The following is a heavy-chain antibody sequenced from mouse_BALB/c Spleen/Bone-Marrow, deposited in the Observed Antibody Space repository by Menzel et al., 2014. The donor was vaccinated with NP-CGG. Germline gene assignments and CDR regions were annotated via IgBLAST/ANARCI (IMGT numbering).Heavy chain of an antibody. J-gene: IGHJ3*01. CDR1: GYTFTSYW. D-gene: IGHD2-4*01. CDR2: INPSTGYT. V-gene: IGHV1-7*01. CDR3: ARDDYDAIAY. Sequence: QVHVKQSGAELAKPGASVKMSCKASGYTFTSYWMHWVKQRPGQGLEWIGYINPSTGYTEYNQKFKDKATLTAVKSSTTAYMQLRSLTSEDSAVYYCARDDYDAIAYWGQGTLATVSA.